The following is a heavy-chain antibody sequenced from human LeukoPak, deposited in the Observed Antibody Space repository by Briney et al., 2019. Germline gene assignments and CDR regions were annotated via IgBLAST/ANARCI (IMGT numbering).Heavy chain of an antibody. D-gene: IGHD2-2*01. V-gene: IGHV3-74*03. CDR2: ITSDGSST. Sequence: GGSLRLPCAASRFTFSSTWMHWVRQPPGKGLVWVARITSDGSSTTYAEPVKGRFTISRDNARDTLYLQMNSLRAEDTAVYYCARDWYHAIDYWGQGTLVTVSS. CDR1: RFTFSSTW. CDR3: ARDWYHAIDY. J-gene: IGHJ4*02.